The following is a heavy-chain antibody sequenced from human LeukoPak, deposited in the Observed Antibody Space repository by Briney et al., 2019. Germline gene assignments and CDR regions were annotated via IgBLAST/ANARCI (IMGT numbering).Heavy chain of an antibody. CDR2: ISGSGGGT. CDR3: ARRALVVATSYWYFDL. J-gene: IGHJ2*01. D-gene: IGHD2-15*01. V-gene: IGHV3-23*01. Sequence: GASLRLSCAASGFTFGSYAMSWVRQAPGKGLEWVSGISGSGGGTFYADSVEGRFTISRDNSQNTLYLQINSLRAEDTAVYSCARRALVVATSYWYFDLWGRGTLVTVSS. CDR1: GFTFGSYA.